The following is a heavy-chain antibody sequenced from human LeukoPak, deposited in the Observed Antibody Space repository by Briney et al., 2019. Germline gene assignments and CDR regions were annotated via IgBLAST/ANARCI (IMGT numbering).Heavy chain of an antibody. CDR1: GFTFSSYG. CDR2: IWYDGSNK. J-gene: IGHJ5*02. CDR3: ARDRHYEPTGWFDP. Sequence: GGSLRLSSAASGFTFSSYGMHWVRQAPGKGVEWVAVIWYDGSNKYYADSVKGRFTISRDNSKNTLYLQMNSLRAEDTAVYYCARDRHYEPTGWFDPWGQGTLVTVSS. V-gene: IGHV3-33*01. D-gene: IGHD3-3*01.